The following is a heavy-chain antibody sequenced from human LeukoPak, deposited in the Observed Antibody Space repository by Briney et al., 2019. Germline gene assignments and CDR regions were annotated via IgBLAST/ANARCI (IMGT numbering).Heavy chain of an antibody. CDR2: IYYTGST. Sequence: PSETLSLTCTVSGGSISSHYWTWIRQPPGKGLEWIGYIYYTGSTRYNPSLQSRLTISLDTSENTFPLKLTSVTAADTAVYYCARLLDNDSSGHPDTFDMWGQGTVVTVSS. D-gene: IGHD3-22*01. V-gene: IGHV4-59*11. CDR3: ARLLDNDSSGHPDTFDM. CDR1: GGSISSHY. J-gene: IGHJ3*02.